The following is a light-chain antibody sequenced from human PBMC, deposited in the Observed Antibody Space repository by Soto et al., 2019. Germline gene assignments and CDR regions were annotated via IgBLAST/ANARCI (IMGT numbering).Light chain of an antibody. CDR3: QQRSNLPLT. Sequence: EIVLTQSPATLSLSPGERATLSCRASQSVSSYLAWYQQKPGQAPRLLIYDASNRATGIPARFSGCGSGTDFTLTISSPEPEDFSVYYCQQRSNLPLTFGGGTKVEIK. J-gene: IGKJ4*01. CDR1: QSVSSY. CDR2: DAS. V-gene: IGKV3-11*01.